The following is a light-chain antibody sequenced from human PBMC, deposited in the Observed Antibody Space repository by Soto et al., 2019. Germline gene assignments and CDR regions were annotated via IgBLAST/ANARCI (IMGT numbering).Light chain of an antibody. CDR1: QGIGST. CDR3: QQRSSWPLT. CDR2: DSN. J-gene: IGKJ4*02. V-gene: IGKV3-15*01. Sequence: EIVLTQSPATLSVSPGERVTLSCRASQGIGSTLAWYRQQPGQAPGLLIYDSNIRATGVPARFSGTRSGTEFTLTISSLQPEDFAVYSCQQRSSWPLTFGGGTKVDIK.